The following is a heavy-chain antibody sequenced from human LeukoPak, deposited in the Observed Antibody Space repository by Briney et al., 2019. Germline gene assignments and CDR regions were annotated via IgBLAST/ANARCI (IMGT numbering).Heavy chain of an antibody. V-gene: IGHV3-74*01. J-gene: IGHJ4*02. Sequence: GGSLRLSCAASGFTFSRFWMHWVRQAPGKGLAWVARTSSDGSSTVYADPVKGRFTISKDNAKKTLYLQMNSLRAEDTAIYYCARDSDAGFDYWGQGTLVTVSS. CDR1: GFTFSRFW. CDR3: ARDSDAGFDY. CDR2: TSSDGSST.